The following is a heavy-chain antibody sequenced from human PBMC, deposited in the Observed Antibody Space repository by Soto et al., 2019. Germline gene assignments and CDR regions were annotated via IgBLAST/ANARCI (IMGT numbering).Heavy chain of an antibody. CDR1: GFPFSNYA. D-gene: IGHD6-6*01. V-gene: IGHV3-23*01. CDR2: ISGSGGST. CDR3: AKATYGSSYVLIFDY. J-gene: IGHJ4*02. Sequence: GGSLSLSCAASGFPFSNYAMSWVRQAPGKGLEWVSVISGSGGSTYYADSVKGRFTISRDHSKNTLYLQMNSLRAEDTAVYYCAKATYGSSYVLIFDYWGQGTLVTVSS.